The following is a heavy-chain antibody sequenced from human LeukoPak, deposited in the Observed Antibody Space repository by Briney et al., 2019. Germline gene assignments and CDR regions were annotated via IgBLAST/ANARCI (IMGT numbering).Heavy chain of an antibody. D-gene: IGHD3-10*01. V-gene: IGHV3-21*01. CDR2: ISSSSSYI. CDR1: GFTFSSYS. CDR3: ARDLSGRGSGY. Sequence: GGSLRLSCAASGFTFSSYSMNWVCQAPGKGLEWVSSISSSSSYIYYADSVKGRFTISRDNAKNSLYLQMNSLRAEDTAVYYCARDLSGRGSGYWGQGTLVTVSS. J-gene: IGHJ4*02.